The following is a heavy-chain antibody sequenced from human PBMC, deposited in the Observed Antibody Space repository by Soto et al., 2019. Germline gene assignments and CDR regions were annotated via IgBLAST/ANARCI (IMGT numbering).Heavy chain of an antibody. D-gene: IGHD6-13*01. CDR1: GGTFSSYA. J-gene: IGHJ5*02. CDR3: ARGGAAAAGTRNWFDP. Sequence: QVQLVQSGAEVKKPGSSVKVSCKASGGTFSSYAISWVRQAPGQGLEWMGGIIPIFGTANYAQKFQGRVTITADESTSPAYMELSSLRSEDTAVYYCARGGAAAAGTRNWFDPWGQGTLVTVSS. V-gene: IGHV1-69*01. CDR2: IIPIFGTA.